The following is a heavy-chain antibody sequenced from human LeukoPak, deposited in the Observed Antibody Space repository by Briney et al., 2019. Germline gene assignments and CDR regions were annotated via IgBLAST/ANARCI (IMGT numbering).Heavy chain of an antibody. D-gene: IGHD3-22*01. J-gene: IGHJ4*02. CDR3: ARGGSRSDYYDSSGYYPDY. V-gene: IGHV3-64*01. CDR2: ISSNGGST. Sequence: GGSLRLSCAASGFTFSSYAMHWVRQAPGKGLECVSVISSNGGSTYYANSVKGRFTIYRDNSKNTLYLQMGSLRAEDMAVYYCARGGSRSDYYDSSGYYPDYWGQGTLVTVSS. CDR1: GFTFSSYA.